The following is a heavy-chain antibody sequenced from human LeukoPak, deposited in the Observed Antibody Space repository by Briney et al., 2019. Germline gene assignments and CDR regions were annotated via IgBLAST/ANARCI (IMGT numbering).Heavy chain of an antibody. CDR3: ARGGGITIFGVVRKDWFDP. V-gene: IGHV4-34*01. CDR1: GGSFSGYY. D-gene: IGHD3-3*01. J-gene: IGHJ5*02. Sequence: PSETLSLTCAVYGGSFSGYYWSWIRQPPGKGLGWIGEINHSGSTNYNPSLKSRVTISVDTSKNQFSLKLSSVTAADTAVYYCARGGGITIFGVVRKDWFDPWGQGTLVTVSS. CDR2: INHSGST.